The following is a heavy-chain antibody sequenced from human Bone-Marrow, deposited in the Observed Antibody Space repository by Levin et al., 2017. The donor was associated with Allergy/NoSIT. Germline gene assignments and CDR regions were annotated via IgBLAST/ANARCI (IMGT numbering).Heavy chain of an antibody. V-gene: IGHV4-34*01. J-gene: IGHJ6*03. CDR3: ARGRRGSNSYYYYYMDG. Sequence: SQTLSLTCAVYGGSFSGSYWSWIRQPPGKGLEWIGEINHSGSTNYNPSLKSRVTISVDTSKNQFSLKLSSVTAADTAVYYCARGRRGSNSYYYYYMDGWGKGTTVTVSS. CDR2: INHSGST. D-gene: IGHD4-11*01. CDR1: GGSFSGSY.